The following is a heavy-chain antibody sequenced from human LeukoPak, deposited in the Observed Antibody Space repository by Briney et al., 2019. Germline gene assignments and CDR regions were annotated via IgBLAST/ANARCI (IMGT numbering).Heavy chain of an antibody. CDR3: ARQTGSGLFILP. CDR1: GGSISSYY. Sequence: SETLSLTCTVSGGSISSYYWSWIRQPAGKGLEWIGRIYTSGNTYYNASLKSQVSTSIDTSKNQFSLKLTSVTAADTAVYYCARQTGSGLFILPGGQGTLVTVSS. V-gene: IGHV4-4*07. J-gene: IGHJ4*02. CDR2: IYTSGNT. D-gene: IGHD3/OR15-3a*01.